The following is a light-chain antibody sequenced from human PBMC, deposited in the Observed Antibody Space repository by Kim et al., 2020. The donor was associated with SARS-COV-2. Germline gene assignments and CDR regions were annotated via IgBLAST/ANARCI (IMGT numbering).Light chain of an antibody. Sequence: VAMGQSVRITCQGDSLRSYYATWYQQKPGQAPILVIYGKNNRPSGIPDRFSGSSSGNTASLTITGTQAGDEADYYCNSRDTNDNVIFGGGTQLTVL. V-gene: IGLV3-19*01. CDR2: GKN. CDR1: SLRSYY. J-gene: IGLJ2*01. CDR3: NSRDTNDNVI.